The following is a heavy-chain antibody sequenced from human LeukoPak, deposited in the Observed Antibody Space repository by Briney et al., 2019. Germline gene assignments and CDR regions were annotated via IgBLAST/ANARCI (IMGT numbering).Heavy chain of an antibody. V-gene: IGHV4-4*02. Sequence: SETLTLTCAVSGGSISSSNWWSWVRQPPGKGLEWIGEIYHSGSTNYNPSLKSRVTISVDKSKNQFSLKLSSVTAADTAVYYCARDSGAYYYDSSGYFNFDYWGQGTLVTVSS. J-gene: IGHJ4*02. CDR3: ARDSGAYYYDSSGYFNFDY. CDR2: IYHSGST. CDR1: GGSISSSNW. D-gene: IGHD3-22*01.